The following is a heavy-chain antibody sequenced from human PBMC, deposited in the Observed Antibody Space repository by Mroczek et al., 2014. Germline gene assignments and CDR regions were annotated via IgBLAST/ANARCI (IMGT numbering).Heavy chain of an antibody. V-gene: IGHV4-30-4*01. CDR3: ARGGDDGFGVVHYYGMDV. CDR2: IYYSGST. Sequence: KESGPGLVKPSQTLSLTCTVSGGSISSGDYYWSWIRQPPGKGLEWIGYIYYSGSTYYNPSLKSRVTISVDTSKNQFSLKLSSVTAADTAVYYCARGGDDGFGVVHYYGMDVWGQGTTVTVSS. J-gene: IGHJ6*02. D-gene: IGHD3-3*01. CDR1: GGSISSGDYY.